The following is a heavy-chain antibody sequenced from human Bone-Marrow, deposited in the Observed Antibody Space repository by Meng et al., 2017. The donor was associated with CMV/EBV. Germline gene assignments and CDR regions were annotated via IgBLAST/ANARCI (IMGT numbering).Heavy chain of an antibody. CDR2: IGDSGRTL. Sequence: GGSLRLSCAASGFTLSSYEMNWVRQAPGKGLEWIAYIGDSGRTLYYADSVKGRFTISSDNAENSLYLQMKSLRVEDTALYYCARRPLCSTTACRRELDFWGQGRLVTVSS. CDR3: ARRPLCSTTACRRELDF. J-gene: IGHJ4*02. CDR1: GFTLSSYE. V-gene: IGHV3-48*03. D-gene: IGHD2-2*01.